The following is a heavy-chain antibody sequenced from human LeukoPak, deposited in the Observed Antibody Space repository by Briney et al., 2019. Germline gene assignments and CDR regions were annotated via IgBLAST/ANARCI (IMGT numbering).Heavy chain of an antibody. D-gene: IGHD3-10*01. Sequence: SETLSLTCTVSGGSLSSYYWSWIRQPPGKGLEWIGYIYYSGSTNYNPSLKSRITISVDTSKDQFSLRLSSVTAADTAVYYCARLVYYGSGSYYFFDYWGQGTLVTVSS. V-gene: IGHV4-59*08. CDR2: IYYSGST. J-gene: IGHJ4*02. CDR3: ARLVYYGSGSYYFFDY. CDR1: GGSLSSYY.